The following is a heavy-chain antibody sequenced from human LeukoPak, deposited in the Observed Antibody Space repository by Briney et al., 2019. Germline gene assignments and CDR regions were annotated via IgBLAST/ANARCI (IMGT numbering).Heavy chain of an antibody. Sequence: GGSLRLSCAASGFTFSSYGMSWVRQAPGKGLEWVSGISGSGGNTYYADSVKGWFTISRDNSKNTLYLQMNSLRAEDTAVYYCAKDRWFGELLANYFDYWGQGTLVTVSS. CDR1: GFTFSSYG. CDR3: AKDRWFGELLANYFDY. D-gene: IGHD3-10*01. V-gene: IGHV3-23*01. CDR2: ISGSGGNT. J-gene: IGHJ4*02.